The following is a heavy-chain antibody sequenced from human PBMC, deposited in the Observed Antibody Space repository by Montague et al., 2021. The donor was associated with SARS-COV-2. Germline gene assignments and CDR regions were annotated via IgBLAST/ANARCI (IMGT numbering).Heavy chain of an antibody. D-gene: IGHD2-21*02. CDR3: ARSQHCGSDCYFAY. J-gene: IGHJ4*02. Sequence: QSGAEVKKPGESLKISCKGYGYSFSSYWIAWVRQMPGKGLEYMGIIYPRDLDTKYSPAFQGQVSISADKSISTAYLQWSSLKPSDTAIYYCARSQHCGSDCYFAYWGQGSLVTVSS. CDR1: GYSFSSYW. CDR2: IYPRDLDT. V-gene: IGHV5-51*03.